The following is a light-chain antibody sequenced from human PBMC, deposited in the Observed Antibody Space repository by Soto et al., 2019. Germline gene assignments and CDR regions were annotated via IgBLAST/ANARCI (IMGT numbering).Light chain of an antibody. CDR1: SSDVGGYNF. CDR3: SSYTSISTYV. CDR2: DVT. V-gene: IGLV2-14*01. Sequence: QSVLTQPASVSGSPGQSITISCTGTSSDVGGYNFVSWYQQHPDKAPKLMIYDVTNRPSGVSNRFSGSKSGNTASLTISGLQAEDEADYYCSSYTSISTYVFGTWTKLTVL. J-gene: IGLJ1*01.